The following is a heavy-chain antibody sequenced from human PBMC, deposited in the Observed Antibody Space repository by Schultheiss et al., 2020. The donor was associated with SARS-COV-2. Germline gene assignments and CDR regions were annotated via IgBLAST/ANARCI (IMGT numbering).Heavy chain of an antibody. V-gene: IGHV3-74*01. CDR2: ISGSGGST. Sequence: GESLKISCAASGFTFSSYGMHWVRQAPGKGLEWVSAISGSGGSTSYADSVKGRFTISRDNAKNTLYLQMNSLRAEDTAVYYCAREDSGLPSDGFDIWGQGTMVTVSS. D-gene: IGHD5-12*01. CDR3: AREDSGLPSDGFDI. CDR1: GFTFSSYG. J-gene: IGHJ3*02.